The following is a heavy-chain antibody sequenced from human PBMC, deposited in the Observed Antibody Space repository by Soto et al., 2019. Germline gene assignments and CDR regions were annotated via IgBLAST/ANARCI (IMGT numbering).Heavy chain of an antibody. CDR3: ACRYPEGDCSSTSCYYYYGMDV. CDR2: IIPIFGTA. D-gene: IGHD2-2*01. V-gene: IGHV1-69*01. Sequence: QVQLVQSGAEVKKPGSSVKVSCKASGGTFSSYAISWVRQAPGQGLEWMGGIIPIFGTANYAQKFQGRVTITADESTSTAYMELSSLRSEDTAVYYCACRYPEGDCSSTSCYYYYGMDVWGQGTTVTVSS. CDR1: GGTFSSYA. J-gene: IGHJ6*02.